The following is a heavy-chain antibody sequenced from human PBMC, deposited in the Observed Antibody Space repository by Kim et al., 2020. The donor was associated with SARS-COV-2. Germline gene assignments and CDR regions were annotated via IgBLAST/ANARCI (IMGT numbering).Heavy chain of an antibody. CDR1: GFTFSSYW. V-gene: IGHV3-7*01. Sequence: GGSLRLSCTASGFTFSSYWINWFRQAPGKGLEWVANIKEDEREKYYVDSVKGRFTISRDNAKNSVYLQMNSLRVEDTAVYYCARRLPDCSSTGCYRAFNYWGQGTLVTVSS. CDR3: ARRLPDCSSTGCYRAFNY. D-gene: IGHD2-2*01. J-gene: IGHJ4*02. CDR2: IKEDEREK.